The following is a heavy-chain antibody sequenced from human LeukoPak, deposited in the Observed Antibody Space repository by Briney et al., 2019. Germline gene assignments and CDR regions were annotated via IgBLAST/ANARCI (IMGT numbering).Heavy chain of an antibody. CDR1: GFTFSSYW. CDR2: IKQDGSEK. V-gene: IGHV3-7*01. CDR3: ARTTAGFDY. Sequence: GGSLRLSRSASGFTFSSYWMSWVRQTPGKGLEWVANIKQDGSEKYYVDSVKGRFTISRDNAKNSLYLQMNSLRADDTAVYYCARTTAGFDYWGQGTLVTVSS. J-gene: IGHJ4*02. D-gene: IGHD4-11*01.